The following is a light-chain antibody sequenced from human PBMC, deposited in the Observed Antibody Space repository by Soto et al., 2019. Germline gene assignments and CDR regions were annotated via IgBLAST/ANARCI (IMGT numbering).Light chain of an antibody. V-gene: IGLV4-69*01. J-gene: IGLJ2*01. CDR3: QTWGPGIVV. CDR1: SGHSSYA. Sequence: QPVLTQSPSASASLGASVKLTCTLNSGHSSYAIAWHQQQPEKGPRYLMKVNSDGSHDKGDGIPDRFSGSGSGAERYLTISSLQSEDEADYYCQTWGPGIVVFGGGTQLTVL. CDR2: VNSDGSH.